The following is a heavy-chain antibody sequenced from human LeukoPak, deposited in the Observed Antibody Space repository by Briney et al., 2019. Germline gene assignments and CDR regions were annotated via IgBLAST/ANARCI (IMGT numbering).Heavy chain of an antibody. CDR2: IGTTGDT. V-gene: IGHV3-13*04. D-gene: IGHD3-22*01. Sequence: PGGSLRLSCAASGFTFSSYDMHWVRRGTGEGLEWVSGIGTTGDTYYPGSVTGRFTISRENAKNSLYLQMHSLRAGDTAVYYCARGLYYYDSSGYYGDTFDIWGQGTMVTVSS. CDR1: GFTFSSYD. J-gene: IGHJ3*02. CDR3: ARGLYYYDSSGYYGDTFDI.